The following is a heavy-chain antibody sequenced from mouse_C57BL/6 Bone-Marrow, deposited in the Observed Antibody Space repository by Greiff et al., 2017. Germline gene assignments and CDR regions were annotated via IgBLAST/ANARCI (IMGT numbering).Heavy chain of an antibody. V-gene: IGHV1-15*01. D-gene: IGHD2-2*01. J-gene: IGHJ3*01. CDR1: GYTFTDYE. CDR3: ARGGYDGFAY. CDR2: IDPETGGT. Sequence: VQLQQSGAELVRPGASVTLSCKASGYTFTDYEMHWVKQTPVHGLEWIGAIDPETGGTAYNQKFKGKAILTADKSSSTAYMKLRSLTSEDSAVYYCARGGYDGFAYWGQGTLVTVSA.